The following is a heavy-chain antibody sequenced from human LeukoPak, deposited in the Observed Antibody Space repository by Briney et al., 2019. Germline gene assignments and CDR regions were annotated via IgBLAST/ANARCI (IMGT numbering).Heavy chain of an antibody. CDR3: ARDHRAGTTPR. D-gene: IGHD4-11*01. V-gene: IGHV1-69*13. J-gene: IGHJ4*02. Sequence: GASVKVSCKASGYTFISHGISWVRQAPGQGLEWMGGIIPIFGTANYAQKFQGRVTITADESTSTAYMELSSLRSEDTAVYYCARDHRAGTTPRWGQGTLVTVSS. CDR2: IIPIFGTA. CDR1: GYTFISHG.